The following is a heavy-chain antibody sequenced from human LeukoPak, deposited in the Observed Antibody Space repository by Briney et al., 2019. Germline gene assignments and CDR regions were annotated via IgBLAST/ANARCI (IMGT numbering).Heavy chain of an antibody. CDR2: ISSSGSTI. Sequence: GSLRLSCAASGFTFSSYEMNWVRQAPGKGLEWVSYISSSGSTIYYADSVKGRFTISRDNAKNSLYLQMNSLRAEDTAVYYCARWELLRFDPWGQGTLVTVSS. V-gene: IGHV3-48*03. J-gene: IGHJ5*02. CDR1: GFTFSSYE. CDR3: ARWELLRFDP. D-gene: IGHD1-26*01.